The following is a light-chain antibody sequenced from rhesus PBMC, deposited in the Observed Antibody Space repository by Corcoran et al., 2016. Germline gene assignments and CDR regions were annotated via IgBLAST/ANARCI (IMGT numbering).Light chain of an antibody. V-gene: IGKV1-22*01. CDR2: KAS. CDR3: QQYSTTPWT. J-gene: IGKJ1*01. CDR1: QGISSW. Sequence: DIQMTQSPSSLSASVGDTVTITCRASQGISSWLAWYQQEPGTAPKLLIYKASSLQSGVPSRFSGSRSGTDFTLTISSLQSEDFATYYCQQYSTTPWTFGQGTKVEIK.